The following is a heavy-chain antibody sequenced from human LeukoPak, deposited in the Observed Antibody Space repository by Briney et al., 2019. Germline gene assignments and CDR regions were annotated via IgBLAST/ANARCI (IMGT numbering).Heavy chain of an antibody. Sequence: SETLSLTCAVYGGSFSGYYWSWIRQPPGKGLEWIGEINYTGSTNYNPSLKSRVTISVDTSKNQFSLKVSSVTAADTAVYYCARGRSHTAGILMVRGARSDYYYYMDVWGKGTTVTVS. CDR2: INYTGST. V-gene: IGHV4-34*01. CDR3: ARGRSHTAGILMVRGARSDYYYYMDV. J-gene: IGHJ6*03. D-gene: IGHD3-10*01. CDR1: GGSFSGYY.